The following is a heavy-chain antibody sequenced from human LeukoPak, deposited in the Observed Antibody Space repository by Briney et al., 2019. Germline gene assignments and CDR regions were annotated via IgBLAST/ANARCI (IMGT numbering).Heavy chain of an antibody. CDR1: GGSISSYY. Sequence: SETLSLTCTVSGGSISSYYWSWIRQPPGKGLEWIGYIYYSGSTNYNPSLKSRVTISVDTSKNQFSLKLSSVTAADTAVYYCARDRWEPRYAFDIWGQGTMVTVSS. D-gene: IGHD1-26*01. CDR2: IYYSGST. V-gene: IGHV4-59*12. CDR3: ARDRWEPRYAFDI. J-gene: IGHJ3*02.